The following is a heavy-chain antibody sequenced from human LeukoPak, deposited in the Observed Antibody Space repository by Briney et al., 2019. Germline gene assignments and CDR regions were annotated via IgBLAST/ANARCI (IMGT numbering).Heavy chain of an antibody. D-gene: IGHD3-22*01. Sequence: ASVKVSCKASGYTFTSYYMHWVRQAPGQGLEWMGIINPSGDSTRYAQKFQGRVTMTRDTSTSTVYMELSSLRSEDTAVYYCARDGNYYDSSGYYYFDYWGQETLVTVSS. V-gene: IGHV1-46*01. CDR1: GYTFTSYY. CDR2: INPSGDST. CDR3: ARDGNYYDSSGYYYFDY. J-gene: IGHJ4*02.